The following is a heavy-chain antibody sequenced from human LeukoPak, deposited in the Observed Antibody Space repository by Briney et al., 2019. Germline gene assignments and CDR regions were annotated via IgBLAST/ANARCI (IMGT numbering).Heavy chain of an antibody. CDR1: GGSVSSTSYY. CDR2: FYYSGDT. Sequence: SETLSLTCIVSGGSVSSTSYYWGWIRQPPGEGLEWIGTFYYSGDTYYNPSLKSRVTISVDTSKNQFSLRVSSVTAADTAVYYCARRKMRTYFDSWGQGILVTVSS. V-gene: IGHV4-39*01. CDR3: ARRKMRTYFDS. J-gene: IGHJ4*02.